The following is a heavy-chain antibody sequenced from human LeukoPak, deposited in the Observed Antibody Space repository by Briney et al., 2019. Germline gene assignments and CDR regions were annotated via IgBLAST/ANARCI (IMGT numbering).Heavy chain of an antibody. Sequence: PGGSLRLSCAASGFTFNSYAMHWVRQAPGKGLEWVAVISYDGSDKYYADSVKGRFTISRDNSKNTVYLQMNSLRAEDTAVYYCARETGGGYDDYWGQGTLVTVSS. J-gene: IGHJ4*02. V-gene: IGHV3-30*14. CDR3: ARETGGGYDDY. D-gene: IGHD5-12*01. CDR2: ISYDGSDK. CDR1: GFTFNSYA.